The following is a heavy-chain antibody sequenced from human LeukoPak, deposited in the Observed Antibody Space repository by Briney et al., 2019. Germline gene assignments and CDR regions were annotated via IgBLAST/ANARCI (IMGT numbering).Heavy chain of an antibody. D-gene: IGHD3-16*02. CDR1: SGSISSYW. CDR3: ARAGYTISSYRFDY. CDR2: IYTTGRT. Sequence: SETLSLNCSVSSGSISSYWWSWIRQPAGKGLEFIGRIYTTGRTNYNPSLKSRVSMSVDTSKNKFSLELRSVTAADTAVYFCARAGYTISSYRFDYWGQGALVTVSS. J-gene: IGHJ4*02. V-gene: IGHV4-4*07.